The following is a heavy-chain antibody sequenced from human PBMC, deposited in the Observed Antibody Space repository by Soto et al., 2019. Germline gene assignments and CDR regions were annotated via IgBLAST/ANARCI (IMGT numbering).Heavy chain of an antibody. D-gene: IGHD1-1*01. CDR2: IYHSGST. V-gene: IGHV4-4*02. CDR3: ARLSSCTTPP. J-gene: IGHJ5*02. Sequence: QVQLQESGPGLVKPSGTLSLTCAVSGGSISSSNWWSWVRQPPGKGLECIGDIYHSGSTNYNPFLKSLFIISVNKYKDQFSLKLSSVTAADEALYYCARLSSCTTPPWGQGTLVTVSS. CDR1: GGSISSSNW.